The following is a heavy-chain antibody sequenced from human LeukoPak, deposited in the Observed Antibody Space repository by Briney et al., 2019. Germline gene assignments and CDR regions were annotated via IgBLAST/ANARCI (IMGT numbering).Heavy chain of an antibody. CDR1: GVSISNYY. CDR3: ARRVVPAATFDY. D-gene: IGHD2-2*01. J-gene: IGHJ4*02. V-gene: IGHV4-59*08. CDR2: IYYSGST. Sequence: PAETLSLTCTVSGVSISNYYWSWIRHPPGKGLEWMGYIYYSGSTNYNPSLKSRVTISVDTSKNQLSLKLSSVTAADTAVYYCARRVVPAATFDYWGQGTLVTVSS.